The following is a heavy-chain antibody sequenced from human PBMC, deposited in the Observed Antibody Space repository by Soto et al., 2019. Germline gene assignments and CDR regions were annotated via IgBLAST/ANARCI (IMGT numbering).Heavy chain of an antibody. Sequence: VESLKISCNGSGYSFTSYWISWVRQMPWKGLEWMGRIDPSDSYTNYSPSFQGHVTISADKSISTAYLQWSSLKASDTAMYYCARRGEAAALLKYYYYGMDVWGQGTTVTVSS. CDR1: GYSFTSYW. J-gene: IGHJ6*02. CDR3: ARRGEAAALLKYYYYGMDV. D-gene: IGHD6-13*01. V-gene: IGHV5-10-1*01. CDR2: IDPSDSYT.